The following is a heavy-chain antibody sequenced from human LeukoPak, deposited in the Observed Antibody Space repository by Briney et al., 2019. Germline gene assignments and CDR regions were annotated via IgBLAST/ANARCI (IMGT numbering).Heavy chain of an antibody. CDR1: GFTFSSDD. V-gene: IGHV3-13*01. D-gene: IGHD1-26*01. J-gene: IGHJ2*01. CDR2: IGTAGDT. Sequence: GGSLRFSCAASGFTFSSDDMHRVRQATGKGLEWVSSIGTAGDTYYPGSVKGRFTISRENAKNSLYLQMNSLRAGDTAVYYCARESGSRPRGRPFDLWVRGTLVTVSS. CDR3: ARESGSRPRGRPFDL.